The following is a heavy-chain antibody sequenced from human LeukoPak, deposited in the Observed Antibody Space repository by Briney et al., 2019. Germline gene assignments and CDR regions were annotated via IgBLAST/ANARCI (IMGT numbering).Heavy chain of an antibody. D-gene: IGHD3-22*01. Sequence: GGSLRLSCAASGFTFSSYWMSWVRQAPGKGLGWVANIKQDGSEKYYVDSVKGRFTISRDNAKNSLYLQMNSLRAEDTAVYYCARDLYRIVVVPHYFDYWGQGTLVIVSS. CDR3: ARDLYRIVVVPHYFDY. J-gene: IGHJ4*02. V-gene: IGHV3-7*01. CDR1: GFTFSSYW. CDR2: IKQDGSEK.